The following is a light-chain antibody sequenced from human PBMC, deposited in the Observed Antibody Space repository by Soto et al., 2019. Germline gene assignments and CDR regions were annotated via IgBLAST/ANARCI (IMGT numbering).Light chain of an antibody. CDR2: GAS. V-gene: IGKV3-15*01. CDR1: QSVGSN. J-gene: IGKJ3*01. CDR3: QQYDNLPLT. Sequence: ERVITQSPATLSVSPVERATLSCRASQSVGSNLAWYQQKPGQAPRLLIFGASSRATGVPARFSGSGSGTEFTPTIHRLQSEDFAVYFCQQYDNLPLTFGPGTKVDIK.